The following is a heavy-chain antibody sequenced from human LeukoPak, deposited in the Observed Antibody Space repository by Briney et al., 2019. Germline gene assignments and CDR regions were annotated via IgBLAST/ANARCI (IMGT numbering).Heavy chain of an antibody. D-gene: IGHD2-15*01. CDR1: GFTFSSYA. CDR3: AIDYCSRRRCGGYFGY. Sequence: GGSLRLSCAASGFTFSSYAMSWVRQAPGKGLEWVSGISGSGGRTFYADSVKGRFTISRDNSKNTLYLQMNSLRAEDTAVYYCAIDYCSRRRCGGYFGYWGQPTLVTVCS. V-gene: IGHV3-23*01. CDR2: ISGSGGRT. J-gene: IGHJ4*02.